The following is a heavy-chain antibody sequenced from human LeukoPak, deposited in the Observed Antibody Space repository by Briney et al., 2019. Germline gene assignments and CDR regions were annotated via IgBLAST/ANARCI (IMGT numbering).Heavy chain of an antibody. Sequence: SETLSLTCTVSGGSISSYYWSWIRQPPGKGLEWIGEINHSGSTNYNPSLKSRVTISVDTSKDQFSLKLSSVTAADTAVYYCASIGSSWQRGYYYYYMDVWGKGTTVTISS. CDR1: GGSISSYY. CDR2: INHSGST. D-gene: IGHD6-13*01. V-gene: IGHV4-34*01. J-gene: IGHJ6*03. CDR3: ASIGSSWQRGYYYYYMDV.